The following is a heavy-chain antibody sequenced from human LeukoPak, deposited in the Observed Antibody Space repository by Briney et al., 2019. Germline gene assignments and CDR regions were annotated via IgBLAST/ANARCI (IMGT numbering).Heavy chain of an antibody. CDR3: ARVIGYSGYEYFDY. V-gene: IGHV4-4*02. D-gene: IGHD5-12*01. J-gene: IGHJ4*02. CDR1: GGSISSSNW. Sequence: PSETLSLTCAVSGGSISSSNWWSWVRQPSGKGLEWIGEIYHSGSTNYNPSLKSRVTISVDKSKNQFSLKLSSVTAADTAVYYCARVIGYSGYEYFDYWGQGTLVTVSS. CDR2: IYHSGST.